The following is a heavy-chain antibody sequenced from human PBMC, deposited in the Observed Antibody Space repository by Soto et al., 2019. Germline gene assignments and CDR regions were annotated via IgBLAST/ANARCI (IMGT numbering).Heavy chain of an antibody. J-gene: IGHJ6*02. CDR3: AKDSNTACSSTSCYRYYYYGMDV. Sequence: LRLSCAASGFTFDDYAMHWVRQAPGKGLEWVSGISWNSGSIGYADSVKGRFTIPRDNAKNSLYLQMNSLRAEDTALYYCAKDSNTACSSTSCYRYYYYGMDVWGQGTTVTVSS. D-gene: IGHD2-2*01. V-gene: IGHV3-9*01. CDR1: GFTFDDYA. CDR2: ISWNSGSI.